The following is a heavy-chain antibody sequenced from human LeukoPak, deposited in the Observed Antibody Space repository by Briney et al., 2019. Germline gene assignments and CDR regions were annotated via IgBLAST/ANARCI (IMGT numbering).Heavy chain of an antibody. J-gene: IGHJ4*02. D-gene: IGHD2-15*01. V-gene: IGHV3-53*01. CDR2: IYSGGST. Sequence: QAGGSLRLSCAASGFTVSSNDMSWVRQAPGKGLECISVIYSGGSTDYADSVKGRFTISRDNSKNTLYLQMNGLRAEDTAVYYCARSCSGGSCYPKYFDYWGQGTLVTVSS. CDR1: GFTVSSND. CDR3: ARSCSGGSCYPKYFDY.